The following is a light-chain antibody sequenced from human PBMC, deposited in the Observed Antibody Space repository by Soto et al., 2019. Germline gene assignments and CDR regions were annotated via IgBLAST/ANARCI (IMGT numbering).Light chain of an antibody. CDR3: QQSYSTPRA. J-gene: IGKJ1*01. Sequence: DIQMTQSPSSLPPSLGDSVTITCPASQSISSYLNWYQQKPGKAPKILIYAASSLQSGVPSRFSGSGSGTDLNLTISSLQPEDFATYYCQQSYSTPRAFGQGTKVDIK. CDR1: QSISSY. V-gene: IGKV1-39*01. CDR2: AAS.